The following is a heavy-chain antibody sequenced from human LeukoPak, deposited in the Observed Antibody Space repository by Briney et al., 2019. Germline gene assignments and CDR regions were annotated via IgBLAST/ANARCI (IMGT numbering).Heavy chain of an antibody. CDR1: GYTFTSYY. Sequence: ASVKVSCKASGYTFTSYYMHWVRHAPGQGLEWMGIINPSGGSTSYAQKFQGRVTMTRDTSTSTVYMELSSLRSEDTAVYYCARDDPGVAATAPYFDYWGQGTLVTVSS. V-gene: IGHV1-46*01. J-gene: IGHJ4*02. CDR2: INPSGGST. D-gene: IGHD2-15*01. CDR3: ARDDPGVAATAPYFDY.